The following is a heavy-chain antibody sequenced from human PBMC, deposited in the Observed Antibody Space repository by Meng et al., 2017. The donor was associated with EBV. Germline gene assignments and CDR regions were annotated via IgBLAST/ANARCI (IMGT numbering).Heavy chain of an antibody. V-gene: IGHV1-69*01. D-gene: IGHD3-10*01. CDR3: ESESGRGYTPDY. CDR1: GGPFRKYA. Sequence: QVQLVHAAAEVKQPRSSVNAYCNTSGGPFRKYAISWVRQAPGQGLEWLGGFLPTLGAPNYAQNFHGRVSITADESTSTHYMGLSSLRSEDAAVYYCESESGRGYTPDYWGQGTLVTVSS. J-gene: IGHJ4*02. CDR2: FLPTLGAP.